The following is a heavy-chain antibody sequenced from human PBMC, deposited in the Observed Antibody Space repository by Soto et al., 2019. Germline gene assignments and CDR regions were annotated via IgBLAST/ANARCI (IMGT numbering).Heavy chain of an antibody. V-gene: IGHV4-39*01. J-gene: IGHJ5*02. CDR1: GGSISSSSYY. Sequence: SETLSLTCTVSGGSISSSSYYWGWIRQPPGKGLEWIGSIYYSGSTYYNPSLKSRVTISVDTSKNQFSLKLSSVTAADTAVYYCARHSSSSGGRPFNKVQNWFDPWGQGTLVTVSS. CDR2: IYYSGST. D-gene: IGHD6-6*01. CDR3: ARHSSSSGGRPFNKVQNWFDP.